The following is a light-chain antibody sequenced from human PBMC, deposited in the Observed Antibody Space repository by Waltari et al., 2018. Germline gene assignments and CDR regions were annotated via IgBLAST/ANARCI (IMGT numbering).Light chain of an antibody. Sequence: DIVMTQSPDSLAVSLGERATLNCQSSQNILYSSNNKNYLAWFQQKPGQPPKLLIYSASTRESGVPERFSGSGSGTDFTLTINSLQAEDVAVYYCQQYYSAPITFGQGTRLEIK. J-gene: IGKJ5*01. CDR3: QQYYSAPIT. CDR1: QNILYSSNNKNY. V-gene: IGKV4-1*01. CDR2: SAS.